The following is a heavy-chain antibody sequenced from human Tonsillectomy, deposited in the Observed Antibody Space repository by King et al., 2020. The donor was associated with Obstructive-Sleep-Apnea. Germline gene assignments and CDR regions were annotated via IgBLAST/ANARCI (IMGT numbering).Heavy chain of an antibody. CDR1: GFTFSSYA. CDR3: ARDQGYYDSSGYYFYFDY. V-gene: IGHV3-30*04. Sequence: VQLVESGGGVVQPGRSLRLSCAASGFTFSSYAMHWVRQAPGKGLEWVAVISYDGSNKYYADSVKGRFTISRDNSENKLYLQMNSLRTEDTAVYYCARDQGYYDSSGYYFYFDYWGQGTLVTVSS. D-gene: IGHD3-22*01. J-gene: IGHJ4*02. CDR2: ISYDGSNK.